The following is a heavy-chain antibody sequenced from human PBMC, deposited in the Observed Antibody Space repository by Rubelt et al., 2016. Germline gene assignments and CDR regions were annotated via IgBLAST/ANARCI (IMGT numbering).Heavy chain of an antibody. V-gene: IGHV3-7*01. CDR2: IKQDGSEK. Sequence: VANIKQDGSEKYYVDSVKGRFTISRDNSKNTLYLQMNSLRAEDTAVYYCAGGNSNYVDYWGQGTLVTVSS. CDR3: AGGNSNYVDY. D-gene: IGHD4-11*01. J-gene: IGHJ4*02.